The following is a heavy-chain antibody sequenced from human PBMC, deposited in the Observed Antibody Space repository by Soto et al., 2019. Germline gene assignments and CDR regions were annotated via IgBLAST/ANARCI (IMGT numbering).Heavy chain of an antibody. J-gene: IGHJ1*01. CDR1: GASISSHHW. CDR2: VYHRGNT. V-gene: IGHV4-4*02. D-gene: IGHD1-26*01. Sequence: QVQLQESGPGLVRPSGTLSLTCAVSGASISSHHWWAWVRQSPGKGLEWIGQVYHRGNTNYNPSLKSRVIMSVDKSKNELSLNLSSVTAADTATYYCAKSIEGATRRWGQGILVSVSS. CDR3: AKSIEGATRR.